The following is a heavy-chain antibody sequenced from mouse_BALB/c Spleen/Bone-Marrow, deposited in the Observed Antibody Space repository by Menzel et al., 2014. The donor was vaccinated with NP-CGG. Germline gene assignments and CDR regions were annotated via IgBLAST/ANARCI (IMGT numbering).Heavy chain of an antibody. CDR2: IDPANGNT. Sequence: EVKLVASGAELVKPGASVKLSCTASGFNIKDTYMHWVKQRPEQGLEWIGRIDPANGNTKYDPKFQGKATITADTSSDPAYLQLSSLTSEDTAVYYCARWEYYAMDYWGQGTSVTVSS. D-gene: IGHD4-1*01. CDR1: GFNIKDTY. CDR3: ARWEYYAMDY. J-gene: IGHJ4*01. V-gene: IGHV14-3*02.